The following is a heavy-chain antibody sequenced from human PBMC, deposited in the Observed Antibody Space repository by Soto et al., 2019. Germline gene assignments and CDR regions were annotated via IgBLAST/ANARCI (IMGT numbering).Heavy chain of an antibody. D-gene: IGHD3-22*01. CDR2: IGIGSSTK. CDR1: GFTFRNYG. J-gene: IGHJ3*01. V-gene: IGHV3-48*01. Sequence: PVGSLRLSCAASGFTFRNYGMNWVRQAPGKGLEWVSYIGIGSSTKYYADSVKGRFTISRDNAKNSLYLQMNSLRAEDTAVYYCARDQLYYNDISGRPLNAFDVWGQGTMVPVSS. CDR3: ARDQLYYNDISGRPLNAFDV.